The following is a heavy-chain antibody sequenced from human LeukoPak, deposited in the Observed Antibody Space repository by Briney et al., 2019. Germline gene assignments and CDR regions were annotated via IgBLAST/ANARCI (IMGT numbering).Heavy chain of an antibody. J-gene: IGHJ4*02. Sequence: SVKVSCKASGFTFTSSAVQWVRQARGQRLEWIGWIVVGSGNTNYAQKFQERVTITRDMSTSTAYMELSSLRSEDTAVYYCARDLRDCSGGSCYSGRDYWGQGTLVTVSS. CDR1: GFTFTSSA. CDR2: IVVGSGNT. D-gene: IGHD2-15*01. CDR3: ARDLRDCSGGSCYSGRDY. V-gene: IGHV1-58*01.